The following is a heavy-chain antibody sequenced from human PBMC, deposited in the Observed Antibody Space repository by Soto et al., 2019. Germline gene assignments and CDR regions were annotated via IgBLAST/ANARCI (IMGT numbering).Heavy chain of an antibody. CDR3: ARRDYYSDTCHYCAFDI. Sequence: PGESLKISCQGSGYNFPTYWIGWVRQMPGKGLEWMGMIYPGNSNTIYSPSLQGEVTISADRSTSTAFLQWRSLKASDTAIYYCARRDYYSDTCHYCAFDIWGQGALVTVSS. CDR2: IYPGNSNT. J-gene: IGHJ3*02. V-gene: IGHV5-51*01. D-gene: IGHD3-22*01. CDR1: GYNFPTYW.